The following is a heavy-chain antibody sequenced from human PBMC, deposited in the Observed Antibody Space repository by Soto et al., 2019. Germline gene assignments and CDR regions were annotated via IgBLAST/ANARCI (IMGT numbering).Heavy chain of an antibody. CDR3: ARDTSVVTGTTGDFDY. V-gene: IGHV3-30-3*01. CDR2: ISYDGTNK. Sequence: QVQLVESGGGVVQPGRSLRLSCAASGFTFSSYAMHWVRQAPGKGLEWVAVISYDGTNKNYADSVKGRFTISRDNSKKTLYLQMSSLRGEDTAVYYCARDTSVVTGTTGDFDYWGQGTLVTVSS. D-gene: IGHD1-20*01. CDR1: GFTFSSYA. J-gene: IGHJ4*02.